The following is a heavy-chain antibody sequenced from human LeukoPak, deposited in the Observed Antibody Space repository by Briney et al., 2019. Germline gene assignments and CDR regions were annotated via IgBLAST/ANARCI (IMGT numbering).Heavy chain of an antibody. CDR2: TSYDGSNK. CDR1: GFTFSSYG. J-gene: IGHJ4*02. CDR3: AKRLLRYALDY. Sequence: GGSLRLSCVGSGFTFSSYGMHWVRQAPGKGLEWVAVTSYDGSNKNYADSVKGRFTISRDNSKNTLYLQMNSLGVEDTAVYFCAKRLLRYALDYWGQGTLVTASS. D-gene: IGHD1-1*01. V-gene: IGHV3-30*18.